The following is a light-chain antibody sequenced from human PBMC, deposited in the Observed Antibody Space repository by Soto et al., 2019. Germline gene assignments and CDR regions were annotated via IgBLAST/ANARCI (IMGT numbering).Light chain of an antibody. CDR2: KAS. Sequence: DIQMTQSPSTLSASVGDRVTVTCRASQNINRWLAWYQQKPGKAPKLLIYKASSLESGVPSRFSGSGSGTEFTLTINSLQADDFATYYCQQHNSFSITFGQGTRLEIK. J-gene: IGKJ5*01. CDR3: QQHNSFSIT. V-gene: IGKV1-5*03. CDR1: QNINRW.